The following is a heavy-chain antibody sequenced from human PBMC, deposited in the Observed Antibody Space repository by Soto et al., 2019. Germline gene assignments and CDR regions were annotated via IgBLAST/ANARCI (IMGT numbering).Heavy chain of an antibody. V-gene: IGHV1-46*01. J-gene: IGHJ6*01. Sequence: ASVKVSCKASGYTFTSSYIHWVRQAPGQGPEWMGIINPTSGGTSYAQNLQGRVTMTRDTSTRTVYMELNRLRSDDTAVYYCARGPGASGLDVWGQGTTVTVSS. CDR1: GYTFTSSY. CDR2: INPTSGGT. D-gene: IGHD2-8*02. CDR3: ARGPGASGLDV.